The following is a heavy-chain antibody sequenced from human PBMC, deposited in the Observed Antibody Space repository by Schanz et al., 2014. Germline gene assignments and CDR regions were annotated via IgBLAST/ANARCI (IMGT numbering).Heavy chain of an antibody. J-gene: IGHJ4*02. Sequence: QVQLVQSGAEVKKPGSSVKVSCKASGGTFSSYSISWVRHAPGQGLEWMGRIIPIVGIANYAQKFQGRVTNTADKSTSTAYMDLSSLRPEDTAVYYCARSNYYDNSDYYNSFDYWGQGTLXTVSS. D-gene: IGHD3-22*01. CDR1: GGTFSSYS. CDR3: ARSNYYDNSDYYNSFDY. CDR2: IIPIVGIA. V-gene: IGHV1-69*02.